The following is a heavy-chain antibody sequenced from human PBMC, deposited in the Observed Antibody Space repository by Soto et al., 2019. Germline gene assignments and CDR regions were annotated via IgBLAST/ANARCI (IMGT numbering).Heavy chain of an antibody. CDR2: IYYSGGT. D-gene: IGHD6-19*01. Sequence: SETLSLTCTVSGDSISSSGFYWGWIRQPPGKGLEWFGSIYYSGGTYYNPSLKSRVTISVDTSKNQFSLKLSSVTAADTAVYYCARHKQWLALGLGWGQGTLVTVSS. J-gene: IGHJ4*02. V-gene: IGHV4-39*01. CDR3: ARHKQWLALGLG. CDR1: GDSISSSGFY.